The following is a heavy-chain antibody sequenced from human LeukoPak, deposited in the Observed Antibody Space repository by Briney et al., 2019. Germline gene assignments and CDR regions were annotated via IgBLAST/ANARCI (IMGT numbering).Heavy chain of an antibody. CDR1: GGTFSSYA. CDR2: IIPILGIA. J-gene: IGHJ4*02. CDR3: ASSPWGSYRPFDY. Sequence: ASVKVSCKASGGTFSSYAISWVRQAPGQGLEWMGRIIPILGIANYAQKFQGRVTITADKSTSTAYMELSSLRSEDTAVYYCASSPWGSYRPFDYWGQGTLVTVSS. V-gene: IGHV1-69*04. D-gene: IGHD3-16*02.